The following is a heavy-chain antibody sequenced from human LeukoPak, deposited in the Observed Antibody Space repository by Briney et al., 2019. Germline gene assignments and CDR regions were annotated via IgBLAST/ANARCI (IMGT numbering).Heavy chain of an antibody. CDR3: ASSQYSSGDAFDI. V-gene: IGHV4-34*01. J-gene: IGHJ3*02. Sequence: PSETLSLTCAVYGGSFSGYYWSWIRQPPGKGLEWIGSIYYSGSTYYNPSLKSRVTISLDTSKNHFSLKLSSVTAADTAVYYCASSQYSSGDAFDIWGQGTMVTVSS. CDR1: GGSFSGYY. CDR2: IYYSGST. D-gene: IGHD6-19*01.